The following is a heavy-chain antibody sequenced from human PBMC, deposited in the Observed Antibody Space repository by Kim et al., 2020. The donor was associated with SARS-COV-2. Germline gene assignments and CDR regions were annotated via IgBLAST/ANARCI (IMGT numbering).Heavy chain of an antibody. D-gene: IGHD3-3*01. Sequence: SAASAQGRFSVTRGNSINTLYLQMNRLRADDTAVYYCAKQGVAAMTRFDSWGQGTLVTVSS. V-gene: IGHV3-23*01. CDR3: AKQGVAAMTRFDS. J-gene: IGHJ4*02.